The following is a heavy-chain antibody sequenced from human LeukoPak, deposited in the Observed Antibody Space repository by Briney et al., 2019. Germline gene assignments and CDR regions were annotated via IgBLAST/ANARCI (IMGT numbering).Heavy chain of an antibody. Sequence: SVKVSCKASGFTFTTSAVQWVRQARGQRLEWIGWIVVGSGNTNYAQKFQERVTITRDMSTSTVYMDLSSQRSEDTVVYYCAAASNYYDRSNYYSYAMDVWGQGTTVTVSS. V-gene: IGHV1-58*01. CDR1: GFTFTTSA. J-gene: IGHJ6*02. CDR2: IVVGSGNT. CDR3: AAASNYYDRSNYYSYAMDV. D-gene: IGHD3-22*01.